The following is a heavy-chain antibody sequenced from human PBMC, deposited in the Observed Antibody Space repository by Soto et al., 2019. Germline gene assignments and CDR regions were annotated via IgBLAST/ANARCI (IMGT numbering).Heavy chain of an antibody. V-gene: IGHV3-43*02. J-gene: IGHJ6*02. D-gene: IGHD6-6*01. CDR1: GFTFDDYA. Sequence: GGSLRLSCVASGFTFDDYAMHWVRQAPGKGLEWVSLISGDGGSTYYADSVKGRFTISRDNSKNSLYLQMNSLRTEDTALYYCAKDTEYSSSYYYYGMDVWGQGTTVTVSS. CDR2: ISGDGGST. CDR3: AKDTEYSSSYYYYGMDV.